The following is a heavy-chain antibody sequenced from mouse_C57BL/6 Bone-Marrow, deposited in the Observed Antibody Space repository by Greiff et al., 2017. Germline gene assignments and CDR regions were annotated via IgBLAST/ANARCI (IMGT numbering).Heavy chain of an antibody. Sequence: VQLQQSGPELVKPGASVKISCKASGYAFSSSWMNWVKQRPGKGLEWIGRIYPGDGDTNYNGKFKGKATLTADKSSSTAYMQLSSLTSEDSAVYFCAREGDRPCAYWGQGTLVTVSA. CDR2: IYPGDGDT. J-gene: IGHJ3*01. CDR3: AREGDRPCAY. V-gene: IGHV1-82*01. CDR1: GYAFSSSW. D-gene: IGHD2-14*01.